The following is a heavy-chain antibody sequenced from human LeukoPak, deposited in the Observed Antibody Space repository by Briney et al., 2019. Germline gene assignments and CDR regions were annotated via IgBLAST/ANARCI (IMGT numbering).Heavy chain of an antibody. Sequence: SVKVSCKASGGTFSSYAISWGRQAPGQGLEWMGRIIPILGIANYAQKFQGRVTITADKSTSTAYMELSSLRSEDTAVYYCARNPNYYDSSGFSFFDYWGQGTLVTVSS. CDR3: ARNPNYYDSSGFSFFDY. J-gene: IGHJ4*02. CDR1: GGTFSSYA. V-gene: IGHV1-69*04. D-gene: IGHD3-22*01. CDR2: IIPILGIA.